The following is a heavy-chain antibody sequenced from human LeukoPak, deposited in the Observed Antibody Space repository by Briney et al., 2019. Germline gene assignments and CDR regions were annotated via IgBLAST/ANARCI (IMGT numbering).Heavy chain of an antibody. V-gene: IGHV3-48*01. CDR3: AKDHPPSQGLVIMIWWDY. D-gene: IGHD3-9*01. CDR2: ISSSSSTI. J-gene: IGHJ4*02. Sequence: PGGSLRLSCAASGFTFSSYSMNWVRPAPGKGLEWVSYISSSSSTIYYADSVKGRFTLSRDNSKNTLYLQMNSLRTEDTAVYYCAKDHPPSQGLVIMIWWDYWGQGTLVTVSS. CDR1: GFTFSSYS.